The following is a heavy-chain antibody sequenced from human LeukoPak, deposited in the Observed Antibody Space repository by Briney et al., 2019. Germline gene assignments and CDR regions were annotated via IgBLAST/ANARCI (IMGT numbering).Heavy chain of an antibody. J-gene: IGHJ4*02. V-gene: IGHV3-48*02. CDR2: ISSSGSTI. CDR3: ARDPNALDF. CDR1: GLTFCSYA. Sequence: VRSLSLSCAASGLTFCSYAMNWVPEAPGKGLEWISYISSSGSTIHYADSVKGRFTISRDNAKNSLYLQMNSLRDEDSAVYYCARDPNALDFWGQGTLVTVSS.